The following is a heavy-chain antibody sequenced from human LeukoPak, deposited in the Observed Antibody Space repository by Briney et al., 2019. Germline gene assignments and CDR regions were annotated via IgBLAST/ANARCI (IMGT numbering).Heavy chain of an antibody. CDR2: IDPSDSYT. CDR1: GYSFTSYW. CDR3: ARNHYYDSSGYYSLDY. Sequence: ESVKISCKGSGYSFTSYWISWVRQMPGKGLEWMGRIDPSDSYTNYSPSFQGHVTISADKSISTAYLQWSSLKASDTAMYYCARNHYYDSSGYYSLDYWGQGTLVTLSS. V-gene: IGHV5-10-1*01. J-gene: IGHJ4*02. D-gene: IGHD3-22*01.